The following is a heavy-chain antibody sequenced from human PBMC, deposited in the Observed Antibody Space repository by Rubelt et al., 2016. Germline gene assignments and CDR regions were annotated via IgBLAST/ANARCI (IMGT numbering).Heavy chain of an antibody. J-gene: IGHJ4*02. Sequence: QVQLVESGGGVVQPGRSLRLSCEASGFTFSRYAIHWVRQAPGKGLEWVAFVSYDGSTKYYADSVKGRFTISKDNSKNTVYMQRNSLGAEDAAVYYCARGTNYYDGSGSIDYWGQGTLVTVSS. CDR3: ARGTNYYDGSGSIDY. V-gene: IGHV3-30*04. CDR1: GFTFSRYA. D-gene: IGHD3-22*01. CDR2: VSYDGSTK.